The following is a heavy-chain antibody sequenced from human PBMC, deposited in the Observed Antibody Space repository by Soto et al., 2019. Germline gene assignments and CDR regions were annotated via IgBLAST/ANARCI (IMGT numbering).Heavy chain of an antibody. J-gene: IGHJ4*02. CDR3: ARGKGIGWYESSDY. V-gene: IGHV3-53*01. Sequence: GESLKISCAASGFTVSISYMSWVRQAPGKGLEWVSTIYRDGSTYYADSVKGRFTISRDNSKNTLYLQMNSLRAEDTATYYCARGKGIGWYESSDYWGQGTLVTVSS. CDR1: GFTVSISY. D-gene: IGHD6-19*01. CDR2: IYRDGST.